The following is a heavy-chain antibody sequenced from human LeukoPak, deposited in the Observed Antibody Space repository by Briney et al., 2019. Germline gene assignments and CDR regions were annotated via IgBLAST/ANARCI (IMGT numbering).Heavy chain of an antibody. CDR1: GFPSSSYS. CDR3: ARDWITMVRGLITCYGMDV. J-gene: IGHJ6*01. V-gene: IGHV3-21*01. D-gene: IGHD3-10*01. Sequence: GGSLSLSCAASGFPSSSYSMNWVRQAPGKGLEWVSSISSSSSYIYYADSVKGRFTISRDNAKNSLYLQMNSLRAEDTAVYYCARDWITMVRGLITCYGMDVWGQGTMVTVSS. CDR2: ISSSSSYI.